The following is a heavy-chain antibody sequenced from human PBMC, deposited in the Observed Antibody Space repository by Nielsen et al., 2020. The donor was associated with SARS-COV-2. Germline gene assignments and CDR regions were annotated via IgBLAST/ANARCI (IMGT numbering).Heavy chain of an antibody. CDR1: GGSISSGSYY. CDR2: IYTGGIT. V-gene: IGHV4-61*02. D-gene: IGHD3-16*01. CDR3: ARGVGSVWDWFDP. J-gene: IGHJ5*02. Sequence: LRLSCTVSGGSISSGSYYWTWIRQPAGKGLEWIGRIYTGGITTYNPSLKSRVTISLATSKNQFSLNLSSVTAADTAVYYCARGVGSVWDWFDPWGQGTLVTVSS.